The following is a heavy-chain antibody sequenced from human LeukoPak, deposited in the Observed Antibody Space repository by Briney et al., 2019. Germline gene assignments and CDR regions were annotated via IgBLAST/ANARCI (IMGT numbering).Heavy chain of an antibody. D-gene: IGHD4-23*01. Sequence: PSETLSLTCAVSADSFSSHYWPWIRQPPGKGLEWIGYISYIGSTNYNPSPKSRVTISITTSTRQFSLKLNSVTAADTAVYYCARHSSMTTVVFDYWGQGTLVTVSS. CDR1: ADSFSSHY. CDR2: ISYIGST. CDR3: ARHSSMTTVVFDY. V-gene: IGHV4-59*08. J-gene: IGHJ4*02.